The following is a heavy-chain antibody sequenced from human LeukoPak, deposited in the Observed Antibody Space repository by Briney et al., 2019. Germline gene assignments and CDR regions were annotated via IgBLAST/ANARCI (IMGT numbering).Heavy chain of an antibody. Sequence: PGGSLRLSCAASGFTFDDYAMHWVRQVPGKGLEWVSGIGRNSGYMAYVDSVKGRFTISRDNAENSLYLQMNSLRAEDMALYYCARESCSGGTCRGFFDYWGRGTLVTVSS. CDR1: GFTFDDYA. CDR2: IGRNSGYM. V-gene: IGHV3-9*03. D-gene: IGHD2-15*01. J-gene: IGHJ4*02. CDR3: ARESCSGGTCRGFFDY.